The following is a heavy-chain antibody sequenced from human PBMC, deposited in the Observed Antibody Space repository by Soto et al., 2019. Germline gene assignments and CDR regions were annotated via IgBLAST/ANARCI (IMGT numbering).Heavy chain of an antibody. V-gene: IGHV1-18*04. J-gene: IGHJ6*02. Sequence: ASVKVSCKASGYTFTSYGISWVRQAPGQGLEWMGWISAYNGNTNYAQKLQGRVTMTTDTSTSTAYMELRSLRSDDTAVYYCARDLQGYCNNGVCYNGGHYYYVMDVSG. CDR3: ARDLQGYCNNGVCYNGGHYYYVMDV. D-gene: IGHD2-8*01. CDR1: GYTFTSYG. CDR2: ISAYNGNT.